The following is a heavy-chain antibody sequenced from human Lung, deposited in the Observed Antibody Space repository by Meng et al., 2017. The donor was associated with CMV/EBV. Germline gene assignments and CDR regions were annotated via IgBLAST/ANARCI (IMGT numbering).Heavy chain of an antibody. V-gene: IGHV4-59*01. J-gene: IGHJ4*02. CDR3: ARSDYYAYFDY. D-gene: IGHD3-3*01. CDR1: GFTFSSYA. Sequence: SGFTFSSYAMSWIRQPPGKGLEWIGYIYHSGNTNYGPSLRYNPSLESRVIISSDTSKNHFSLKLSSVTTADTAVYYCARSDYYAYFDYWGQGTLVTVSS. CDR2: IYHSGNT.